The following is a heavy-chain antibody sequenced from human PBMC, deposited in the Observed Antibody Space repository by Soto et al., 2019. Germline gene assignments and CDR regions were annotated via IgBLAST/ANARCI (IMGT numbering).Heavy chain of an antibody. V-gene: IGHV4-59*01. CDR1: GGSISSYY. D-gene: IGHD5-12*01. CDR3: ARDRLPGYYFDY. J-gene: IGHJ4*02. Sequence: PSETLSLTCTVSGGSISSYYWSWIRQPPGKGLEWIGYIYYSGSTNYNPSLKSRVTISVDTSKNQFSLKLSSVTAADTAVYYCARDRLPGYYFDYWGQGTLVTVSS. CDR2: IYYSGST.